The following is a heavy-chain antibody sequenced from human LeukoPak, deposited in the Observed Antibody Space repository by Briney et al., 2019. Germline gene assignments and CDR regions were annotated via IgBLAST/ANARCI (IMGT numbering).Heavy chain of an antibody. Sequence: PSQTLSLTCTVSGDSISSGAYYWTWVRQYPGTGLEWIGYISHIGTTYNNPSLKSRVTMSVDTSKNQFSLKLSSVTAADTAVYYCAKDSSTWGNLAGHFDSWGQGTLVTVSS. CDR3: AKDSSTWGNLAGHFDS. CDR1: GDSISSGAYY. J-gene: IGHJ4*02. D-gene: IGHD6-13*01. CDR2: ISHIGTT. V-gene: IGHV4-31*03.